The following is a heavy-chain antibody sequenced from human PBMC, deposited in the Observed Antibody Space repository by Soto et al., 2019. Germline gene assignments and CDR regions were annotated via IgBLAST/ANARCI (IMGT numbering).Heavy chain of an antibody. CDR1: GYRFTSYW. V-gene: IGHV5-51*01. Sequence: GESLKISCKGSGYRFTSYWIGWVRQMPGKGLEWMGIIYPGDSDTRYSPSFQGQVTISADKSISTAYLQWSSLKASDTAMYYCARLFGVASGSYAAFDIWGQGTMVTVSS. CDR3: ARLFGVASGSYAAFDI. D-gene: IGHD3-10*01. J-gene: IGHJ3*02. CDR2: IYPGDSDT.